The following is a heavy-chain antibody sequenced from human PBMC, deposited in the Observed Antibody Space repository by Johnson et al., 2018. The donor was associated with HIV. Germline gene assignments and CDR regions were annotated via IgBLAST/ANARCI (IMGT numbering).Heavy chain of an antibody. Sequence: QMQLVESGGGVVRRGGSLRLSCVASGFTFDDYGMHWVRQAPGQGLAWVAVISYDGSNKYYADSVKGRFTISSDNSKNTLYLKMNSLRAGATAVYYWAREGGDCSSTSCYQDAFDIWGQGTMVTVSS. CDR2: ISYDGSNK. CDR1: GFTFDDYG. V-gene: IGHV3-30*03. J-gene: IGHJ3*02. D-gene: IGHD2-2*01. CDR3: AREGGDCSSTSCYQDAFDI.